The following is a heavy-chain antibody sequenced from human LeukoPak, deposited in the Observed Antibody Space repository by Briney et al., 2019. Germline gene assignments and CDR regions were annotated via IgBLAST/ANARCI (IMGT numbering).Heavy chain of an antibody. D-gene: IGHD6-13*01. V-gene: IGHV3-30-3*01. CDR2: ISYDGSNK. J-gene: IGHJ4*02. CDR3: AREVWAAAGLDY. CDR1: GFTFSSYA. Sequence: GSLRLSCAASGFTFSSYAMHWVRQAPGKGLEWVAVISYDGSNKYYAGSVKGRFTISRDNSKNTLYLQMNSLRAEDTAVYYCAREVWAAAGLDYWGQGTLVTVSS.